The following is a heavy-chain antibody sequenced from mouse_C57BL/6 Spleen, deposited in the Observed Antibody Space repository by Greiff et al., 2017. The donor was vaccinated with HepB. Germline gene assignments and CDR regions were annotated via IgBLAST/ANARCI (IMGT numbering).Heavy chain of an antibody. Sequence: QVQLQQPGAELVRPGSSVKLSCKASGYTFTSYWMHWVKQRPIQGLEWIGNIDPSDSETHYNQKFKDKATLTVDKSSSTAYMQLSSLTSEDSAVYYCAGGYGQAWFAYWGQGTLVTVSA. CDR3: AGGYGQAWFAY. CDR1: GYTFTSYW. J-gene: IGHJ3*01. CDR2: IDPSDSET. V-gene: IGHV1-52*01. D-gene: IGHD2-10*02.